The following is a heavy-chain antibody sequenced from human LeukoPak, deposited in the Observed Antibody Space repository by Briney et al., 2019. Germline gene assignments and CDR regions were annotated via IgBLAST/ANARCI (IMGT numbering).Heavy chain of an antibody. D-gene: IGHD7-27*01. CDR1: GASISNTGYY. J-gene: IGHJ5*02. V-gene: IGHV4-39*01. Sequence: SETLSLTCTVSGASISNTGYYWGWIRQPPGKGLEWIGNIYHSGSTYYSPSLKSRVTLSVDTSKNQFSLKLSSVTAADTAVYYCAGLLNGGASHWFDPWGQGTLVTVSS. CDR2: IYHSGST. CDR3: AGLLNGGASHWFDP.